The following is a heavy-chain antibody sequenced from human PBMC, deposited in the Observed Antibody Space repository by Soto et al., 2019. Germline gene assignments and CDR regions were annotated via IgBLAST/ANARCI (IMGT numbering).Heavy chain of an antibody. V-gene: IGHV4-4*07. CDR1: GGSISSYS. CDR2: IYSSGST. Sequence: SETLSLTCTVSGGSISSYSWSWIRQPAGRGLEWIGRIYSSGSTNYNPSLKSRVTMPVDTSKNQFSLKLSSVTAADTAVYYCARETAAAGTNWFDPWGQGTQFTVSS. D-gene: IGHD6-13*01. CDR3: ARETAAAGTNWFDP. J-gene: IGHJ5*02.